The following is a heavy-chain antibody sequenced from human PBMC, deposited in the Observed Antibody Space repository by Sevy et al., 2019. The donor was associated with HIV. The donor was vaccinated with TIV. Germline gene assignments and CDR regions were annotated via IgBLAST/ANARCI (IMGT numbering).Heavy chain of an antibody. V-gene: IGHV3-23*01. D-gene: IGHD2-15*01. CDR3: AKRRVQSGLSGGGANYGWDV. Sequence: GGSLRLSCAASGFPFSNYAMSWIRQAPVKGLEWVSTLIGGGSRTYYADSVTGRFTISRDNSKNTLYLQMNSLRADDTAIYYCAKRRVQSGLSGGGANYGWDVCGHGTTVTVSS. CDR2: LIGGGSRT. J-gene: IGHJ6*02. CDR1: GFPFSNYA.